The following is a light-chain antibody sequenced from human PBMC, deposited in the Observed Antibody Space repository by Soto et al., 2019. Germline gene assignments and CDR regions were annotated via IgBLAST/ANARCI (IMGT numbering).Light chain of an antibody. CDR3: QHYNSYSEA. CDR1: QVIRND. J-gene: IGKJ1*01. Sequence: AILMTQSPSSLSASVGDSVTITCRASQVIRNDLAWDQEKPGKAPKLLIYEASTLQSGVPSRFSGSYSGTDFTLTIGSLQPEDFAAYYCQHYNSYSEAFGQGTKVDI. CDR2: EAS. V-gene: IGKV1-6*01.